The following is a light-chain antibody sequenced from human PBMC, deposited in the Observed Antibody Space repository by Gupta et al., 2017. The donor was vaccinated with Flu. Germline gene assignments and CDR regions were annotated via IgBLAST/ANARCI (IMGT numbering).Light chain of an antibody. CDR1: SSDVGGYNL. J-gene: IGLJ2*01. V-gene: IGLV2-23*02. CDR3: CSYSGNRDRQL. Sequence: SALRPPASVSGSPGQSLTISRAGTSSDVGGYNLVSWYQHYPGKAPKLLIYEVNTRPSGVSNRFSGPKSGITASLTISGLQADDEADYYCCSYSGNRDRQLFGGGTKLTVL. CDR2: EVN.